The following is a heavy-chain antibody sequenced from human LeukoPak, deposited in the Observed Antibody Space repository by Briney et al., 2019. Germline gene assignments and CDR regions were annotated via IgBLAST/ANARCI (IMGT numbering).Heavy chain of an antibody. CDR2: IVPIFGTA. CDR3: ARGVWHCSSTSCYPYYYYYYMDV. D-gene: IGHD2-2*01. Sequence: GSSVKVSCKASGGTFSSYAISSVRHAPGQGLEWMGGIVPIFGTANYAQKFQGRVTITADESTSTAYMELSSLRSEDTAVYYCARGVWHCSSTSCYPYYYYYYMDVWGKGTTVTVSS. J-gene: IGHJ6*03. CDR1: GGTFSSYA. V-gene: IGHV1-69*01.